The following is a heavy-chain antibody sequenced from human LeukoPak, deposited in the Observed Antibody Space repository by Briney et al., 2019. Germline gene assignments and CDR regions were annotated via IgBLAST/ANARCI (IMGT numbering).Heavy chain of an antibody. J-gene: IGHJ4*02. Sequence: GGSLRLSCAASGFTFSSYAMHWVRQAPGKGLEWVAVISDDGSNKYYADSVKGRFTISRDNSKNTLYLQMNSLRAEDTAVYYCAKDLGTADYWGQGTLVTVSS. V-gene: IGHV3-30*04. CDR3: AKDLGTADY. CDR1: GFTFSSYA. CDR2: ISDDGSNK.